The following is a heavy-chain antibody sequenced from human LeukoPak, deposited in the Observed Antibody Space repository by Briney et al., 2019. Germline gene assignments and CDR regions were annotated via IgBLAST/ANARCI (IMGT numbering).Heavy chain of an antibody. CDR2: ISGSGGST. Sequence: GGSLRLSCAASGFTFSSYAMSWVRQAPGKGLEWVSAISGSGGSTYYADSVKGRFTISRDNSKNTLYLQMNSLRAEDTAVYYCAKLGATVDHYDSSGSVWGQGTMVTVSS. J-gene: IGHJ3*01. CDR1: GFTFSSYA. CDR3: AKLGATVDHYDSSGSV. V-gene: IGHV3-23*01. D-gene: IGHD3-22*01.